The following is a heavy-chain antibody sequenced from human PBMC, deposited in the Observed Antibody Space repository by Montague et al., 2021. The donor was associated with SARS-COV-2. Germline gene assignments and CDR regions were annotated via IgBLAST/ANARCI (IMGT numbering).Heavy chain of an antibody. CDR3: ARAAGNYDILTGYYDY. CDR2: ISYDGSNK. D-gene: IGHD3-9*01. J-gene: IGHJ4*02. V-gene: IGHV3-30*04. CDR1: GFTFSSYA. Sequence: SLRLSCVAYGFTFSSYAMHRVRQAPGKGLEWVAVISYDGSNKYYXDSXKGRFTISRDNSKNTLYLQMNSLRAEDTAVYYCARAAGNYDILTGYYDYWGQGTLVTVSS.